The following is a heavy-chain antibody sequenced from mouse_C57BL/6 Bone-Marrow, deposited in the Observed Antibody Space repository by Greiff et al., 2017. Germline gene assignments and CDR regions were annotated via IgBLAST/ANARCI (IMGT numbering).Heavy chain of an antibody. CDR2: IDPSDSYT. J-gene: IGHJ3*01. Sequence: QVQLQQPGAELVKPGASVKLSCKASGYTFTSYWMQWVQQRPGQGLEWIGEIDPSDSYTNYNQKFKGKATLTVDTSSSTAYMQLSSLTSEDSAVYYCARSDDYDGFAYWGQGTLVTVAA. V-gene: IGHV1-50*01. CDR1: GYTFTSYW. D-gene: IGHD2-4*01. CDR3: ARSDDYDGFAY.